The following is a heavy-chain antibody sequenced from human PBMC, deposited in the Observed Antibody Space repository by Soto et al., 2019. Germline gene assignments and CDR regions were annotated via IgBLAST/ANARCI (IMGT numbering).Heavy chain of an antibody. CDR2: LYSAGNA. D-gene: IGHD6-19*01. J-gene: IGHJ4*02. V-gene: IGHV3-53*01. CDR1: GFTVSNNY. CDR3: ARDKGGGWYDFDS. Sequence: PEGSLRLSCAASGFTVSNNYMTWVRQAPGKGLEGVSVLYSAGNAYYADSVQGRFTISRDDSKNTLYLQMNRLRAEDTAVYYCARDKGGGWYDFDSWGQGTRVSSP.